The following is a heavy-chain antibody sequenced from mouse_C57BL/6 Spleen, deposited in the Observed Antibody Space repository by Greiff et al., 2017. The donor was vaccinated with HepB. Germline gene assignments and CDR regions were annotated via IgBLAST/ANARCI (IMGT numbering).Heavy chain of an antibody. V-gene: IGHV1-55*01. CDR2: IYPGSGST. Sequence: QVQLQQPGAELVKPGASVKMSCKASGYTFTSYWITWVKQRPGQGLEWIGDIYPGSGSTNYNDKFKSMATLTVDTSSSTAYMQLRSLASEDSAVYYCARADTWFAYWGQGTLVTVSA. CDR3: ARADTWFAY. J-gene: IGHJ3*01. CDR1: GYTFTSYW.